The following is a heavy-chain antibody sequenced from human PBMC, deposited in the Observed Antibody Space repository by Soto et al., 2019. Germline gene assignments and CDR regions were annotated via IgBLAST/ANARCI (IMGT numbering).Heavy chain of an antibody. CDR1: GITFSSYA. CDR3: AKDYRGDYYYVSGVALDY. J-gene: IGHJ4*02. D-gene: IGHD3-10*01. Sequence: EVQLLESGVGLVQPGGSLRLSCAASGITFSSYAMNWVRQAPGKGLEWVSGISGSGGSTYYADSVKGRFTISRDNSKNTLYLQMNRLRAEDTAVYYCAKDYRGDYYYVSGVALDYWGQGTLVTVSS. CDR2: ISGSGGST. V-gene: IGHV3-23*01.